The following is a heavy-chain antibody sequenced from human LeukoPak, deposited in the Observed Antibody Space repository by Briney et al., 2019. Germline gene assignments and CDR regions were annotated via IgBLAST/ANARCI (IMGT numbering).Heavy chain of an antibody. Sequence: GASVKVSCTASGYTFTSYDINWVRQATGQGLEWMGWMNPNSGNTGYAQKFQGRVTMTRNTSISTAYMELSSLRSEDTAVYYCARGSGYSGQLDYWGQGTLVTVSS. CDR2: MNPNSGNT. J-gene: IGHJ4*02. CDR1: GYTFTSYD. V-gene: IGHV1-8*01. CDR3: ARGSGYSGQLDY. D-gene: IGHD5-12*01.